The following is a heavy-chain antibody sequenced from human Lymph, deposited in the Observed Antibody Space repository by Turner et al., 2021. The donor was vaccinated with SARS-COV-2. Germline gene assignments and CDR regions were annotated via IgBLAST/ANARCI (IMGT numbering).Heavy chain of an antibody. J-gene: IGHJ6*02. V-gene: IGHV1-8*01. CDR3: ARGRYSGGGMDV. D-gene: IGHD1-26*01. CDR1: GYTFTSYD. CDR2: MNPNSGNK. Sequence: QVQLVQSEAEVKKPGASVKVSCKASGYTFTSYDINWVRQATGQGLGWMGWMNPNSGNKGYAQKFQGRVTMTRNISISTAYMELSTLGSEDTAVYYCARGRYSGGGMDVWGQGTTVTVSS.